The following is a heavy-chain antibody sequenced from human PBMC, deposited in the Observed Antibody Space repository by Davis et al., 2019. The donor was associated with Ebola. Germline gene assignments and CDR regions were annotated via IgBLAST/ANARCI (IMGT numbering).Heavy chain of an antibody. D-gene: IGHD4-17*01. Sequence: GGSLRLSCAASGFPFSSYAMSWVRQAPGKGLEWVSAISGSGGSTYYADSVKGRFTISRDNSKNTLYLQMNSLRAEDTAVYYCARLVTVTTIGSAFDYWGQGTLVTVSS. J-gene: IGHJ4*02. CDR1: GFPFSSYA. CDR3: ARLVTVTTIGSAFDY. CDR2: ISGSGGST. V-gene: IGHV3-23*01.